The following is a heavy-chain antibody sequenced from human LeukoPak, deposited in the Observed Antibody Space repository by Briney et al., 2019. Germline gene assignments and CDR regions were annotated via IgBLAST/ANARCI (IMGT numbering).Heavy chain of an antibody. V-gene: IGHV6-1*01. CDR2: TYHRSKWYN. J-gene: IGHJ4*02. Sequence: SQTLSLTCAISGDSVSSNSAAWNWIRQSPSRGLEWLGSTYHRSKWYNDYALSVKSRISVNTDTPKNQFSLQLNSVTPEDTAVYYCARGGSYSFDYWGQGTLVTVSS. CDR3: ARGGSYSFDY. CDR1: GDSVSSNSAA. D-gene: IGHD1-26*01.